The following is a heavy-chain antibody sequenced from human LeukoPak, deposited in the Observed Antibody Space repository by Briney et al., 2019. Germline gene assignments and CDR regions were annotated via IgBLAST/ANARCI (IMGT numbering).Heavy chain of an antibody. CDR1: GGSISSGGYY. D-gene: IGHD6-19*01. CDR2: IYYSGST. Sequence: PSETLSLTCTVSGGSISSGGYYWSWIRQHPGKGLEWIGYIYYSGSTYYNPSLKSRVTISVDTSKNQFSLKLSSVTAADTAVYYCARGRSAVALDAFDIWGQGTMVTVSS. V-gene: IGHV4-31*03. CDR3: ARGRSAVALDAFDI. J-gene: IGHJ3*02.